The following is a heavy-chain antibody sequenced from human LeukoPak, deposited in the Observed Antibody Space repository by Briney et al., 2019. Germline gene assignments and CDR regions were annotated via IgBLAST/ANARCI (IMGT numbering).Heavy chain of an antibody. D-gene: IGHD1-1*01. V-gene: IGHV3-30-3*01. CDR2: ISYDGSNK. CDR3: TSGCSNNWNCFEY. CDR1: GFSFSRYA. Sequence: PGGSLRLSCAASGFSFSRYAMHWVRQAPGKGLEWGAVISYDGSNKYYAHSVKGRFTISRDNSKNTLYLQMDNLRAEDTAVSYCTSGCSNNWNCFEYWGKRTLVTVSS. J-gene: IGHJ4*02.